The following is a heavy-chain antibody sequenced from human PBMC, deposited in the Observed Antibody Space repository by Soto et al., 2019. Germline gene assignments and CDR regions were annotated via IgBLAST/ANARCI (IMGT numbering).Heavy chain of an antibody. Sequence: GASVKVSCKASGYIFTNYGVSWVRQAPGQGLEWMGWIATYNANRYYTPNLQGRLTMTTDTSTSTAYLELKSLRSDDTAVYYCARTIMGPTPHWDSWGPGTLVTVSS. CDR2: IATYNANR. CDR1: GYIFTNYG. V-gene: IGHV1-18*01. CDR3: ARTIMGPTPHWDS. D-gene: IGHD1-26*01. J-gene: IGHJ4*02.